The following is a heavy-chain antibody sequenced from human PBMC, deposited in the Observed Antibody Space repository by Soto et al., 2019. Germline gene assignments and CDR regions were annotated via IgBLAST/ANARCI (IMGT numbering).Heavy chain of an antibody. Sequence: QVQLVQSGAEVKKPGASVKVSCKASGYTFTSYGISWVRQAPGQGLEWMGWISAYNGNTNYAQKLQGRVTMTTDTSTSTAYMELRSLRSDDTAVYYCARDHMLRIAVAGTKCYYGMDVWGQGTTVTVSS. CDR3: ARDHMLRIAVAGTKCYYGMDV. CDR2: ISAYNGNT. CDR1: GYTFTSYG. J-gene: IGHJ6*02. D-gene: IGHD6-19*01. V-gene: IGHV1-18*01.